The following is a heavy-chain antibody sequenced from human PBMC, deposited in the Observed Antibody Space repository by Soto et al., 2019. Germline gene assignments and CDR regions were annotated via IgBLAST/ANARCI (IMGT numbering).Heavy chain of an antibody. CDR1: GGSFSGYY. J-gene: IGHJ6*03. CDR3: ARGDIVVVPAAIKGLYYYYYYMDV. Sequence: SETLSLTCAVYGGSFSGYYWIWIRQPPGKGLEWIGEINHSGSTNYNPSLKSRVTISVDTSKNQFSLKLSSVTAADTAVYYCARGDIVVVPAAIKGLYYYYYYMDVWGKGTTVTVSS. D-gene: IGHD2-2*01. CDR2: INHSGST. V-gene: IGHV4-34*01.